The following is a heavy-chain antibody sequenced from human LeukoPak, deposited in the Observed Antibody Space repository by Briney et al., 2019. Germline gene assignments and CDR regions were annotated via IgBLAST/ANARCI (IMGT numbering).Heavy chain of an antibody. CDR2: INHSGST. CDR1: GGSFSGYY. D-gene: IGHD5-24*01. V-gene: IGHV4-34*01. J-gene: IGHJ5*02. CDR3: ARGPVMAWFDP. Sequence: PSETLSLTCAAYGGSFSGYYWNWIRQPPGKGLEWIGEINHSGSTNYNPSLKSRVTISVDTSKNQFSLKLSSVTAADTAVYYCARGPVMAWFDPWGQGTLVTVSS.